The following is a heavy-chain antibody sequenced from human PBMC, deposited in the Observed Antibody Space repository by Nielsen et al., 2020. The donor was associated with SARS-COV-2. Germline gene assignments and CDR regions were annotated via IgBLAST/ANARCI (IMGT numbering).Heavy chain of an antibody. CDR3: ARVTRITIFGVVTKYYYYYMDV. CDR1: GGSISSYY. CDR2: IYYSGST. Sequence: GSLRLSRTVSGGSISSYYWSWIRQPPGKGLEWIGYIYYSGSTNYNPSLKSRVTISVDTSKNQFSLKLSSVTAADTAVYYCARVTRITIFGVVTKYYYYYMDVWGKGTTVTVSS. D-gene: IGHD3-3*01. J-gene: IGHJ6*03. V-gene: IGHV4-59*01.